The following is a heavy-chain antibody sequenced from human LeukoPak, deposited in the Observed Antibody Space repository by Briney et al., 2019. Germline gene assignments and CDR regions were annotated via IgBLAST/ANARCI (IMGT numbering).Heavy chain of an antibody. D-gene: IGHD1-26*01. CDR2: IRGSGGSA. V-gene: IGHV3-23*01. J-gene: IGHJ4*02. CDR3: AKGFLVGAMSDY. Sequence: GGSLRLSCAASGFTLNSHAMSWLRHAPGKGLEWVSPIRGSGGSAYYADSVKGRFTIPIDNSKNKQDLQMNSLSAEDAAVYDFAKGFLVGAMSDYWGQGTLVTVSS. CDR1: GFTLNSHA.